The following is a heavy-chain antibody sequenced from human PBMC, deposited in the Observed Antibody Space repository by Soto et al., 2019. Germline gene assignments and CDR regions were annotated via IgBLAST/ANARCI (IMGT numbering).Heavy chain of an antibody. CDR2: ISGDGGST. CDR1: GFTFDDYA. D-gene: IGHD2-2*01. CDR3: AKDIFCSSTSCYDAFDI. V-gene: IGHV3-43*02. Sequence: GGSLRLSCAASGFTFDDYAMHWVRQAPGKGLEWVSLISGDGGSTYYADSVKGRFTISRDNSKNSLYLQMNSLRTEDTALYYCAKDIFCSSTSCYDAFDIWGQGTMVTVSS. J-gene: IGHJ3*02.